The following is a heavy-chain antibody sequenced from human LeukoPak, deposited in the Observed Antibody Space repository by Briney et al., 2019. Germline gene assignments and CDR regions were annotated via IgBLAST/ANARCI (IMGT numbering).Heavy chain of an antibody. D-gene: IGHD3-22*01. CDR3: ASGEVRITMIVVVILDC. CDR2: IIPILGIA. CDR1: GGTFSSYA. J-gene: IGHJ4*02. V-gene: IGHV1-69*04. Sequence: ASVKVSCKASGGTFSSYAISWMRQAPGQGLEWMGRIIPILGIANYAQKFQGRVTITADKSTSTAYMELSSLRSEDTAVYYCASGEVRITMIVVVILDCWGQGTLVTVSS.